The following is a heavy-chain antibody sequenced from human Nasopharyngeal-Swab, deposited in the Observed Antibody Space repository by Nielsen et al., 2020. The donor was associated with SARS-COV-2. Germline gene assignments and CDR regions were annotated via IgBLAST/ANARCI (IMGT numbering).Heavy chain of an antibody. Sequence: GESLKISCAASGFTFSSYWMHWVRQAPGKGLVWVSRINSDGSSTSYADSVKGRFTISRDNAKNTLYLQMNSLRAEDTAVYYCARDNYDILTGYYYYYYGMDVWGQGTTVTVSS. CDR1: GFTFSSYW. V-gene: IGHV3-74*01. CDR3: ARDNYDILTGYYYYYYGMDV. D-gene: IGHD3-9*01. CDR2: INSDGSST. J-gene: IGHJ6*02.